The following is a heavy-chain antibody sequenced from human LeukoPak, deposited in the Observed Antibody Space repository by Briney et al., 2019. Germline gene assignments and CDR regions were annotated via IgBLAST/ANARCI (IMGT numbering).Heavy chain of an antibody. V-gene: IGHV7-4-1*02. J-gene: IGHJ4*02. D-gene: IGHD2-2*01. CDR3: VRLGSTSPGNWYKLFDQ. CDR1: GYTFTTYP. CDR2: IDTNTGSP. Sequence: ASVKVSCKASGYTFTTYPISWVRQAPGQGLEWMGWIDTNTGSPTYAQGLTGRFVFSLDTSVSTAFLQINSLKAEDTALYYCVRLGSTSPGNWYKLFDQWGQGTLVTVSS.